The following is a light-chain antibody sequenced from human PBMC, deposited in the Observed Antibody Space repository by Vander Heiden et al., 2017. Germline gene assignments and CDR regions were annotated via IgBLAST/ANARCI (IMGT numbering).Light chain of an antibody. V-gene: IGKV3-20*01. CDR1: RSITNNY. J-gene: IGKJ2*02. CDR3: QQEGSSPCT. Sequence: IVLTRSPGTLSLSPGERATLSCRASRSITNNYLAWYQQKPGQAPSLLIYGATSRATGVPDRFSGSGSATDFTLTISRLEPVDFAVYYCQQEGSSPCTFGQGTKLQIK. CDR2: GAT.